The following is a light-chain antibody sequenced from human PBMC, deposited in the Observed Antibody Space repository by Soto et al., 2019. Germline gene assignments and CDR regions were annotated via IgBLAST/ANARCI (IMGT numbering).Light chain of an antibody. CDR1: SFDVGAYNY. Sequence: QSALTQPASVSGSPGQSITISCTGTSFDVGAYNYVSWYQQYPGKAPKLIISEVSNRPSGVSNRFSGSKSGNTASLTISGLQAEDEADYYCITYTTERTSVFGTGTKLTVL. CDR3: ITYTTERTSV. V-gene: IGLV2-14*01. CDR2: EVS. J-gene: IGLJ1*01.